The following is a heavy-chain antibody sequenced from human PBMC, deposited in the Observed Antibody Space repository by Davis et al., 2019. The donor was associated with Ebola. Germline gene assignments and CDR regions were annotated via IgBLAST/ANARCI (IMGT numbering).Heavy chain of an antibody. CDR3: TRVTGYDKPIEY. V-gene: IGHV3-13*01. CDR2: IALGGGT. CDR1: GFIFSNHD. J-gene: IGHJ4*02. D-gene: IGHD5-12*01. Sequence: GESLKISCTGSGFIFSNHDIHWVRQPTGKSLEWVSAIALGGGTYYADSVKGRFSISRDNDKNTLYLQMNSLRAEDTGIYYCTRVTGYDKPIEYWGQGTLVTVSS.